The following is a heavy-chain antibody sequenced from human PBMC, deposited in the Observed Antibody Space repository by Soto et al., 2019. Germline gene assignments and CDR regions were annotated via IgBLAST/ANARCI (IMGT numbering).Heavy chain of an antibody. D-gene: IGHD3-10*01. V-gene: IGHV4-39*01. CDR3: AQKGYYASGRINLFDP. CDR1: GYSVSSSDYY. Sequence: SETLSLTCSVSGYSVSSSDYYWAWIRQPPGKGLEWIGSMLYSGLTYYNPSLKSRVTLSVDTSKDQFSVRLTTVTAADTAMYYCAQKGYYASGRINLFDPWGQGTLVTVSS. CDR2: MLYSGLT. J-gene: IGHJ5*02.